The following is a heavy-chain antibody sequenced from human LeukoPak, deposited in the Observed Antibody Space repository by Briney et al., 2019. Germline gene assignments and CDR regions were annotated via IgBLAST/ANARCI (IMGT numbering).Heavy chain of an antibody. Sequence: ASVKVSCKASGYTFTSYGISWVRQAPGQGLEWMGWISAYNSNTNYAQKLQGRVTMTTDTSTSTAYMELRSLRSDDTAVYYCPRDRAVLRFLEPPLDPWGQGTLVTVSS. D-gene: IGHD3-3*01. CDR1: GYTFTSYG. J-gene: IGHJ5*02. V-gene: IGHV1-18*01. CDR2: ISAYNSNT. CDR3: PRDRAVLRFLEPPLDP.